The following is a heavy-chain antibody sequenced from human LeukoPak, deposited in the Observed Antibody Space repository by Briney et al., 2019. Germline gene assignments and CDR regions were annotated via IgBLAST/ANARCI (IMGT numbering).Heavy chain of an antibody. CDR3: ARDPTVTNFHDAFDI. V-gene: IGHV3-7*05. Sequence: GGSLRLSCAASGITFGSYWMSWVREAPGKGLEWVATIKQDGSQKEYVDSVKGRFTISRDNAKNSLYLQMNSLRPEDTAVYYCARDPTVTNFHDAFDIWGQGTMVTVSS. CDR2: IKQDGSQK. D-gene: IGHD4-17*01. CDR1: GITFGSYW. J-gene: IGHJ3*02.